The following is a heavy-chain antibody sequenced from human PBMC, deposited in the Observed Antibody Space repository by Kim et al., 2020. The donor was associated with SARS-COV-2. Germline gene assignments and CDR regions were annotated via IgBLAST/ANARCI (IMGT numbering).Heavy chain of an antibody. D-gene: IGHD3-22*01. V-gene: IGHV2-70*11. Sequence: SGPTLVNPTQTLTLTCTFSGFSLSTSGMCVSWIRQPPGKALEWLARIDWDDDKYYSTSLKTRLTISKDTSKNQVVLTMTNMDPVDTATYYCARIVRQSPGVYYDSSDSMDVWGQGTTVTVSS. CDR3: ARIVRQSPGVYYDSSDSMDV. CDR1: GFSLSTSGMC. CDR2: IDWDDDK. J-gene: IGHJ6*02.